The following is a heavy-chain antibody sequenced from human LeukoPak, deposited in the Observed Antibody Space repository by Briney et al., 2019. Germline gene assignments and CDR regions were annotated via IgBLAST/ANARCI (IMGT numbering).Heavy chain of an antibody. CDR3: ARSSAYYNEADI. J-gene: IGHJ3*02. CDR2: INPSGGST. V-gene: IGHV1-46*01. CDR1: GYSFTSYY. Sequence: GASVKVSCKTSGYSFTSYYIHWVRQAPGQGLEWMGIINPSGGSTTHAQKFQGRLTMASDTSTSTVYMELSSLRSEDTAMYYCARSSAYYNEADIWGQGTMVTVSS. D-gene: IGHD1-26*01.